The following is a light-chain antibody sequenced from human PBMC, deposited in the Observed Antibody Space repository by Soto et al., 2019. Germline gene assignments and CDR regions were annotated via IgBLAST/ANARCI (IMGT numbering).Light chain of an antibody. J-gene: IGKJ1*01. CDR2: AAS. V-gene: IGKV1-9*01. CDR1: QGISSH. Sequence: DIQLTQSPSFLSASVGDRVTITCRASQGISSHLAWYQQKPGKAPKLLIYAASTLQSGVPSRFSGSGSGTEFTLTISSLQPEDFATYYCQQLNSYRTFGQGTKVEIK. CDR3: QQLNSYRT.